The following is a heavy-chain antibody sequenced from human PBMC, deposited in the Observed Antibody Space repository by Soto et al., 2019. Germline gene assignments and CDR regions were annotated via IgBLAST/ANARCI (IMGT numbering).Heavy chain of an antibody. CDR1: GYTFTGYY. Sequence: QVLLVQSETEVKKPGASVKVSCKASGYTFTGYYLHWVRQAPGQGLEWMGWINPNSGGTNYAHNFHGRVTMTLDTSISTVYMELTRLRSDDTAMYYCANAERSLYGFDIWGQGTMVTVSS. CDR2: INPNSGGT. V-gene: IGHV1-2*07. D-gene: IGHD1-1*01. CDR3: ANAERSLYGFDI. J-gene: IGHJ3*02.